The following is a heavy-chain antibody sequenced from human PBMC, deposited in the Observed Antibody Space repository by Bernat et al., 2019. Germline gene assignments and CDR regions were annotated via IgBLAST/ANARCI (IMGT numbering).Heavy chain of an antibody. V-gene: IGHV3-30-3*01. CDR1: GFTFSSYA. D-gene: IGHD3-16*02. CDR2: ISYDGSNK. J-gene: IGHJ4*02. Sequence: QVQMVESGGGVVQPGRSLTLSCAVSGFTFSSYAMHWVRQAPGKGLEWVAVISYDGSNKYYADSVKGRFTISRDNSKNTLYLQMNSLRAEDTAVYYCARPNMITFGGVIATGFDYWGQGTLVTVSS. CDR3: ARPNMITFGGVIATGFDY.